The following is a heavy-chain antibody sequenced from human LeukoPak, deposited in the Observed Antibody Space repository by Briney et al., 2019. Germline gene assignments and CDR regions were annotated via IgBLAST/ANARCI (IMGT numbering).Heavy chain of an antibody. CDR1: GGSISSYY. V-gene: IGHV4-59*08. CDR2: IYYSGST. CDR3: ARHSYGHPAGSFDY. J-gene: IGHJ4*02. D-gene: IGHD4-17*01. Sequence: SETLSLTCTVSGGSISSYYWSWIRQPPGKGLEWIGYIYYSGSTNYNPSLKSRVTISVDTSKNQFSLKLSSVTAADTAVYYCARHSYGHPAGSFDYWGQGTLVTVSS.